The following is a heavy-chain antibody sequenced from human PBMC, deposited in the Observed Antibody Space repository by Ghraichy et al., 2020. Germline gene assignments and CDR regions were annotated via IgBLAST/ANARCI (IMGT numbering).Heavy chain of an antibody. Sequence: ETLSLTCTVSGGSISSISYYWGWIRQPPGKGLEWIGTIYYSGSTYYNPSLKSRVTVSVDTSKNQFSLKLSSVTAADTAVYYCARHVKSIVVVPAATYFDYWGQGTLGTVSS. CDR1: GGSISSISYY. D-gene: IGHD2-2*01. J-gene: IGHJ4*02. CDR3: ARHVKSIVVVPAATYFDY. CDR2: IYYSGST. V-gene: IGHV4-39*01.